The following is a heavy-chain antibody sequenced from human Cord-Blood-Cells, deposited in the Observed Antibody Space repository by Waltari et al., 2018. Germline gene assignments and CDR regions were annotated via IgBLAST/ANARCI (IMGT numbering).Heavy chain of an antibody. CDR1: GGSFSGYY. CDR3: ARGTIDRPPYCSSTSCYEYFQH. V-gene: IGHV4-34*01. J-gene: IGHJ1*01. D-gene: IGHD2-2*01. Sequence: QVQLQQWGAGLLKPSETLSLTCAVYGGSFSGYYWSWIRQPPGKGLEWIGEINHRGSNNYNPPLKSRVTISVDTSKNQFSLKLSSVTAADTAVYYCARGTIDRPPYCSSTSCYEYFQHWGQGTLVTVSS. CDR2: INHRGSN.